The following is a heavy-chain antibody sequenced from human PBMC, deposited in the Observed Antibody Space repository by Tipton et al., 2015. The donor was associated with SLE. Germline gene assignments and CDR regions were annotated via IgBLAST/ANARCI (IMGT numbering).Heavy chain of an antibody. Sequence: SLRLSCAASGFALSSFYMSWIRQAPGKGLEWISGVSWNNDSIGYADSVKGRFTISRDNAKNSLYLQMNSLRPEDTAMYYCAKDIYGSGPRNAFDIWGQGTMVTVSS. CDR1: GFALSSFY. CDR3: AKDIYGSGPRNAFDI. CDR2: VSWNNDSI. D-gene: IGHD3-10*01. J-gene: IGHJ3*02. V-gene: IGHV3-9*01.